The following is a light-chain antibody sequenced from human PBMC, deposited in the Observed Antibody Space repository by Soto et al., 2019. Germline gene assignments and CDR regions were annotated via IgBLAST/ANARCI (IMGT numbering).Light chain of an antibody. CDR1: QSVSSNY. CDR2: GAS. J-gene: IGKJ2*01. CDR3: QQYGTAPQT. V-gene: IGKV3-20*01. Sequence: EIVFTQSPGTLSLSPGQRATLSCRASQSVSSNYLAWYQQKPGQAPRLLIHGASSRATAIPDRFSGSGSGTDFTLTISRLEPEDFAMYYCQQYGTAPQTFGQGTKV.